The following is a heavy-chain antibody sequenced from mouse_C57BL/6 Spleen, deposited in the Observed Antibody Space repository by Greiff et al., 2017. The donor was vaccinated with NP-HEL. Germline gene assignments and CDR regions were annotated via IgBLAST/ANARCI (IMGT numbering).Heavy chain of an antibody. Sequence: QVQLQQSGAELVRPGASVTLSCKASGYTFTDYEMHWVKQTPVHGLEWIGAIDPETGGTAYNQKFKGKAILTADKSSSTAYMELRSLTSEDSAVYYCTKAPWEAWFAYWGQGTLVTVSA. CDR1: GYTFTDYE. D-gene: IGHD4-1*01. V-gene: IGHV1-15*01. J-gene: IGHJ3*01. CDR3: TKAPWEAWFAY. CDR2: IDPETGGT.